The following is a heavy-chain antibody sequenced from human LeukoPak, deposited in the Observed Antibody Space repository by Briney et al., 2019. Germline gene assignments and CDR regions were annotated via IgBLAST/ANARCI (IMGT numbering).Heavy chain of an antibody. J-gene: IGHJ5*02. Sequence: GASVKVSCEASGYTFTDYYIHWVRQAPGQGLEYMGWIRPNSGVTDYAQKFQGRVTMTRDTSIGTAYMDLSSLTSDDTAVYYCARAYSSSWYDWFDPWGQGTLVTVSS. CDR2: IRPNSGVT. CDR1: GYTFTDYY. D-gene: IGHD6-13*01. CDR3: ARAYSSSWYDWFDP. V-gene: IGHV1-2*02.